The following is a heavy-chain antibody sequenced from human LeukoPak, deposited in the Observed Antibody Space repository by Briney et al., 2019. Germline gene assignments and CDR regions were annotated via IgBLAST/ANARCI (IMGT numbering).Heavy chain of an antibody. CDR2: ISDHGKSR. J-gene: IGHJ4*02. CDR1: GFIFSSYE. CDR3: ARARIAAPLLDY. Sequence: GGSLRLSCVASGFIFSSYEMNWVRQTPGKGLEWVSYISDHGKSRNYVDSVKGRFTISRDNAKNSLYLQMNSLRVEDTAIYFCARARIAAPLLDYWGQGTLVTVSS. D-gene: IGHD6-13*01. V-gene: IGHV3-48*03.